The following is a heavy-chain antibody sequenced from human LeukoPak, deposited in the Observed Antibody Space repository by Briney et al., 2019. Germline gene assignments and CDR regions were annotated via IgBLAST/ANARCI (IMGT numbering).Heavy chain of an antibody. D-gene: IGHD6-19*01. CDR2: MNPNSGNT. V-gene: IGHV1-8*01. CDR3: ANLQHSSLSEPFDI. CDR1: GYTFTSYD. Sequence: ASVKVSCKASGYTFTSYDINWVRQATGQGLEWMGWMNPNSGNTGYAQKFQGRVTMTRNTSISTAYMELSSLRSEDTAVYYCANLQHSSLSEPFDIWGQGTVVTVSS. J-gene: IGHJ3*02.